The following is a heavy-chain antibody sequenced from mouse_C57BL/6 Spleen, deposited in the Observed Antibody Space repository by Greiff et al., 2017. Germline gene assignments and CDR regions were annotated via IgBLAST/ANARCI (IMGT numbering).Heavy chain of an antibody. J-gene: IGHJ2*01. CDR3: ARWGDDGYYGGY. CDR1: GYTFTDYN. Sequence: EVKLMESGPELVKPGASVKIPCKASGYTFTDYNMDWVKQSHGKSLEWIGDINPNNGGTIYNQKFKGKATLTVDKSSSTAYMELRSLTSEDTAVYYCARWGDDGYYGGYWGQGTTLTVSS. D-gene: IGHD2-3*01. CDR2: INPNNGGT. V-gene: IGHV1-18*01.